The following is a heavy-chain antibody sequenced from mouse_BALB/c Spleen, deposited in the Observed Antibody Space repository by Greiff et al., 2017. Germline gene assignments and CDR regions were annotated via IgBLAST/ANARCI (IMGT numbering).Heavy chain of an antibody. CDR3: ARRDSHWYFDV. CDR1: GYSFTSYW. Sequence: QVQLKQSGPQLVRPGASVKISCKASGYSFTSYWMHWVKQRPGQGLEWIGMIDPSDSETRLNQKFKDKATLTVDKSSSTAYMQLSSPTSEDSAVYYCARRDSHWYFDVWGAGTTVTVSS. V-gene: IGHV1S126*01. J-gene: IGHJ1*01. CDR2: IDPSDSET.